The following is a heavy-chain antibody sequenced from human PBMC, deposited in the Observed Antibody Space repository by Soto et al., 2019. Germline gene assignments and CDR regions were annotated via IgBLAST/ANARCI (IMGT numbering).Heavy chain of an antibody. D-gene: IGHD6-13*01. J-gene: IGHJ3*02. CDR2: INSDGSST. CDR1: GFTFSSYW. CDR3: AREGEQLAAFDI. Sequence: EVQLVESGGGLVQPGGSLRLSCAASGFTFSSYWMHWVGQAPGKGLVWVSRINSDGSSTSYADSVKGRFTISRDNAKNTLYLQMNSLRAEDTAVYYCAREGEQLAAFDIWGQGTMVTVSS. V-gene: IGHV3-74*01.